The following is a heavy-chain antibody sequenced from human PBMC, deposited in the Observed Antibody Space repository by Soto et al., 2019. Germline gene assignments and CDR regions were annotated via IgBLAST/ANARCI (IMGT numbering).Heavy chain of an antibody. CDR3: ARDLGGYDSSGYYYVNAFDI. J-gene: IGHJ3*02. V-gene: IGHV4-30-2*01. Sequence: SNTLYLNCAVSRVSIGSGGYSWSWMRQPPGKGLEWIGYIYHSGSTYYNPSLKSRVTISVDRSRYQFSLKLSSVTAADTAVYFCARDLGGYDSSGYYYVNAFDIWGQGTMVT. CDR2: IYHSGST. D-gene: IGHD3-22*01. CDR1: RVSIGSGGYS.